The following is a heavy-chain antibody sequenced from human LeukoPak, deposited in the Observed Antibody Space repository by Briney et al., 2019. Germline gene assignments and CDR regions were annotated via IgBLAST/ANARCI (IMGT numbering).Heavy chain of an antibody. CDR2: INHSGST. Sequence: PSETLSLTCTVYGGSFSDYYWSWIRQPPGKGLVWIGEINHSGSTNYSPSLKSRVTISVDTSNNQFSLKLSSVTAADTAVYYCARGGRSYYDSSGYYYSWGQGILVTVSS. J-gene: IGHJ4*02. CDR3: ARGGRSYYDSSGYYYS. V-gene: IGHV4-34*01. CDR1: GGSFSDYY. D-gene: IGHD3-22*01.